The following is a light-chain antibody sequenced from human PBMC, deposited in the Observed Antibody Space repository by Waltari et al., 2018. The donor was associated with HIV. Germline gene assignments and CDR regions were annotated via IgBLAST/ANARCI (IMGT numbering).Light chain of an antibody. J-gene: IGLJ3*02. Sequence: QSALTQPRSVSGSPGQSVTISCTGTSSDVGGYNYVSWYQQHPGKAPKLMIYDVSKRPPGVPDPFAGSKSGNTASLTISGLQAEDEADYYCCSYAGSYNWVFGGGTKLTVL. CDR2: DVS. CDR1: SSDVGGYNY. CDR3: CSYAGSYNWV. V-gene: IGLV2-11*01.